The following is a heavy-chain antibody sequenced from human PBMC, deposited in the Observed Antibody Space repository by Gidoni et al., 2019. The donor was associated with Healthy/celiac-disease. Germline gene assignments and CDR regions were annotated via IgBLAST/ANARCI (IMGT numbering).Heavy chain of an antibody. D-gene: IGHD6-19*01. CDR3: AREIARQWLVLAGYYFDY. V-gene: IGHV3-33*08. J-gene: IGHJ4*02. CDR1: GFTFSSYG. Sequence: QVQLVESGGGVVQPGRSLRLSCAASGFTFSSYGMHWVRQAPGKGLEWVAVIWYYGSNKYYADSVKGRFTISRDNSKNTLYLQMNSLRAEDTAVYYCAREIARQWLVLAGYYFDYWGQGTLVTVSS. CDR2: IWYYGSNK.